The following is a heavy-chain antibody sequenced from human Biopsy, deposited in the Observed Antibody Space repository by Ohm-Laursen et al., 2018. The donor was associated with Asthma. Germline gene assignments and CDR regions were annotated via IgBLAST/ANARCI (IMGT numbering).Heavy chain of an antibody. D-gene: IGHD6-19*01. J-gene: IGHJ6*02. CDR2: IYYSGST. CDR1: GGSISSGGYY. CDR3: ARDGASGAGTPYGMDV. Sequence: SDTLSLTCTVSGGSISSGGYYWSWIRQHPGRVLEWIGYIYYSGSTYYNPSLKSRVTISVDTSKNQLSLKLSSVTAADTAVYYCARDGASGAGTPYGMDVWGQGTTVTVSS. V-gene: IGHV4-31*03.